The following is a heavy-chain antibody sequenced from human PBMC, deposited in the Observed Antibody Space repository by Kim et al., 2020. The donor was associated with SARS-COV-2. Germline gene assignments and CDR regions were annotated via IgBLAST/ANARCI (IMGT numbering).Heavy chain of an antibody. CDR2: ISGSSGSV. D-gene: IGHD6-19*01. J-gene: IGHJ4*01. CDR1: GFTFSTYA. CDR3: AKDGGGPYTTGWYYFD. Sequence: GGSLRLSCAASGFTFSTYAMSWVRQAPGKGLEWVSSISGSSGSVYYAESVKGRFTISRDSSKTTLYLQINTLRAEDTAVYYCAKDGGGPYTTGWYYFD. V-gene: IGHV3-23*01.